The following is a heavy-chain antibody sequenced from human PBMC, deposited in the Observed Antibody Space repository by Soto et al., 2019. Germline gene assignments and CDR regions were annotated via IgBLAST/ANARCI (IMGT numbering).Heavy chain of an antibody. Sequence: EVQLVESGGGLVQPGGSLRLSCAASGFTVSSNYLSWVRQAPGKGLEWVSVIYSGGSTYYADSVKGRFTISRDNSKNTLYLQMNSLRAEDTAVYYCARGGQYGDYSFDAFDIWGQGTMVTVSS. D-gene: IGHD4-17*01. CDR1: GFTVSSNY. V-gene: IGHV3-66*01. CDR3: ARGGQYGDYSFDAFDI. CDR2: IYSGGST. J-gene: IGHJ3*02.